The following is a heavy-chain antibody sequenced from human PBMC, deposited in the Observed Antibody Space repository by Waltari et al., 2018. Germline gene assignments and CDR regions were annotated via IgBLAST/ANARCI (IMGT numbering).Heavy chain of an antibody. CDR2: IYYSGST. Sequence: QLQLQESGPGLVRPSETLSLTCSVAGGSISCGSFYWGWIRQSPGKGLEWIGSIYYSGSTDYNSNLKSRVTISGDTSKNQFSLKLSSVTAADTAVYYCARHWKKSGYRFDPWGQGTLVTVSS. D-gene: IGHD5-12*01. CDR3: ARHWKKSGYRFDP. V-gene: IGHV4-39*01. J-gene: IGHJ5*02. CDR1: GGSISCGSFY.